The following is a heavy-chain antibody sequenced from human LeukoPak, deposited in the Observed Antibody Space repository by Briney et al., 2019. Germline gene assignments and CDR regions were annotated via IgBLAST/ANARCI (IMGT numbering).Heavy chain of an antibody. CDR1: GFTFDDYA. J-gene: IGHJ4*02. Sequence: GGSLRLSCAASGFTFDDYAMHWVRQAPGKGLEWVSGISWNSGSIGYADSVKGRFTISRDNAKNSLYLQVNSLGAEDTALYYCAKDIKAYYYDSSGYMSYWGQGTLVTVSS. CDR3: AKDIKAYYYDSSGYMSY. V-gene: IGHV3-9*01. CDR2: ISWNSGSI. D-gene: IGHD3-22*01.